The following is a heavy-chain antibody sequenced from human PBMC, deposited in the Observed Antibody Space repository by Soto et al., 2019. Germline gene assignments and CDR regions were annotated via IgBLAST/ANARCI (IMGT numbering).Heavy chain of an antibody. CDR2: IDSDGSST. J-gene: IGHJ5*02. Sequence: PGGSLRLSCAASGFTFSDYWMNWVRQAPGKGLVWVSRIDSDGSSTSYADSMKGRFTISRDNAKNTLYLQMNSLRAEDTAVYYCAKSNWFDPWGQGSLVTSPQ. CDR3: AKSNWFDP. V-gene: IGHV3-74*01. CDR1: GFTFSDYW.